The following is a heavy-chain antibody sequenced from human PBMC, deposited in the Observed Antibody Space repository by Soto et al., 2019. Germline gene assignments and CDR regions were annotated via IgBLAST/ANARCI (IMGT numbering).Heavy chain of an antibody. Sequence: GGSLRLSCAAPGFTLCSYSMSWGRPAPGKGLEWVSAISGSGGTTDYAAPVKGRFTISRDDSKNTLYLQMNSLKTEDTAVYYCTPPGIAAAGKPSRDYYMDVWGKGTTVTVSS. D-gene: IGHD6-13*01. CDR1: GFTLCSYS. CDR3: TPPGIAAAGKPSRDYYMDV. J-gene: IGHJ6*03. V-gene: IGHV3-23*01. CDR2: ISGSGGTT.